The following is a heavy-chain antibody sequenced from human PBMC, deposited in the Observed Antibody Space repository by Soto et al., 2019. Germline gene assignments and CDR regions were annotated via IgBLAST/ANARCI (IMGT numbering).Heavy chain of an antibody. CDR2: INADGSST. J-gene: IGHJ5*02. CDR3: ARAGKLPPGDWFDP. D-gene: IGHD3-16*01. V-gene: IGHV3-74*03. CDR1: GFILRRYW. Sequence: EVQLVESGGGLVQPGGSLRLSCAASGFILRRYWMHWARQTPGKGLMWVSRINADGSSTTYADSVKGRFTISRDNAKNTLYLQMNSLRVDDTAVYYCARAGKLPPGDWFDPWGQGTLVTVSS.